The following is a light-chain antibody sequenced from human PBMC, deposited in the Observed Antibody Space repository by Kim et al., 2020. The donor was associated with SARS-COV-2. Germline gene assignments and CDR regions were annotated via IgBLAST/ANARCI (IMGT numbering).Light chain of an antibody. V-gene: IGKV3-11*01. CDR2: DAY. J-gene: IGKJ4*01. CDR1: QSVSSY. Sequence: LSTGERATLSCRTSQSVSSYLAWYQHKPGQAPRLVIYDAYNRATGIPARFSGSGSGTDFTLTISSLEPEDFAVYYCQQRTDWPLTFGGGTKVDIK. CDR3: QQRTDWPLT.